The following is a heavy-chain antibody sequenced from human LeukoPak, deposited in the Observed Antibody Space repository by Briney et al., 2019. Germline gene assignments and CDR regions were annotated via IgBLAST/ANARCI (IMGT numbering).Heavy chain of an antibody. J-gene: IGHJ5*02. D-gene: IGHD3-10*01. Sequence: GASVKVSCKASGYTFTSYDINWVRQATGQGLEWMGWMNPNSGNTGYAQKFQGRVTITRNTSISTAYMELSSLRSEDTAVYYCARGPLYYYGSGRRAFWFDPWGQGTLVTVSS. CDR1: GYTFTSYD. CDR3: ARGPLYYYGSGRRAFWFDP. V-gene: IGHV1-8*03. CDR2: MNPNSGNT.